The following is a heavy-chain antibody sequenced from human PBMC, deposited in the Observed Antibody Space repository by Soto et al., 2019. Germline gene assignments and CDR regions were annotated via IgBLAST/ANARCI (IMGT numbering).Heavy chain of an antibody. CDR2: ISHSGST. J-gene: IGHJ6*03. Sequence: SSETLSLTCTASGASISNYYWNWIRQPPGKGLEWIGYISHSGSTNYNPSLKSRVTISIDASKNQFSLTVSSVTAADTAVYYCARALFGGDPCNYFYFMDQGGQGTSVTVSS. CDR1: GASISNYY. D-gene: IGHD2-21*02. CDR3: ARALFGGDPCNYFYFMDQ. V-gene: IGHV4-59*01.